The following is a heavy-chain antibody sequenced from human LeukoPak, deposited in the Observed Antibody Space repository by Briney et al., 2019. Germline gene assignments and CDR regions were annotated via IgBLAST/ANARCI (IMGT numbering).Heavy chain of an antibody. J-gene: IGHJ4*02. Sequence: PGGSLRLSCAASGFTFSNYNMNWVRQAPGKGLEWVSHISSSSVSIFYADSVKGRFTISRDNAKDSLYLQMNSLRAEDTAVYYCARDVGGSLDYWGQGTLVTVSS. V-gene: IGHV3-48*01. CDR3: ARDVGGSLDY. CDR1: GFTFSNYN. D-gene: IGHD1-26*01. CDR2: ISSSSVSI.